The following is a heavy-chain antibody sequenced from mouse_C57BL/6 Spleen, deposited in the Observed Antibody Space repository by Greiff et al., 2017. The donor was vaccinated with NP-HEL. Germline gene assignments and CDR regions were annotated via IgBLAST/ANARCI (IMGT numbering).Heavy chain of an antibody. J-gene: IGHJ4*01. CDR2: ISYDGSN. CDR3: ANWDVGAMDY. Sequence: DVKLQESGPGLVKPSQSLSLTCSVTGYSITSGYYWNWIRQFPGNKLEWMGYISYDGSNNYNPSLKNRISITRDTSKNQFFLKLNSVTTEDTATYYCANWDVGAMDYWGQGTSVTVSS. V-gene: IGHV3-6*01. D-gene: IGHD4-1*01. CDR1: GYSITSGYY.